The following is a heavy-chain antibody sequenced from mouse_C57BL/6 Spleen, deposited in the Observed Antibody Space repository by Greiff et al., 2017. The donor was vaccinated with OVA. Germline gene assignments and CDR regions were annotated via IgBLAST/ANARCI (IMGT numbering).Heavy chain of an antibody. V-gene: IGHV1-26*01. CDR3: ARGYGSSYRFAY. Sequence: EVQLQQSGPELVKPGASVKISCKASGYTFTDYYMNWVKQSHGKSLEWIGDINPNNGGTSYNQKFKGKATLTVDKSSSTAYMELRSLTSEDSAVYYCARGYGSSYRFAYWGQGTLVTVSA. J-gene: IGHJ3*01. CDR2: INPNNGGT. CDR1: GYTFTDYY. D-gene: IGHD1-1*01.